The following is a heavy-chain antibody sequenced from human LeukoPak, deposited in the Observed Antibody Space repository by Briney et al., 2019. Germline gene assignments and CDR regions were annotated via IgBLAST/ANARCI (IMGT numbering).Heavy chain of an antibody. CDR3: VKDLYYYGSGTLDY. V-gene: IGHV3-9*01. J-gene: IGHJ4*02. D-gene: IGHD3-10*01. Sequence: GGSLRLSCAASGFTFDDYAMHWVRQAPGKGLEWVSYIIWNSGSIGYADSVKGRFTISRDNAKNSLYLQMNSLRAEDTALYYCVKDLYYYGSGTLDYWGQGTLVTVSS. CDR1: GFTFDDYA. CDR2: IIWNSGSI.